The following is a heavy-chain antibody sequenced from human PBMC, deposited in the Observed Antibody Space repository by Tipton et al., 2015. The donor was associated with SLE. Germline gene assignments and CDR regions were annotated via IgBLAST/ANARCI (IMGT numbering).Heavy chain of an antibody. CDR2: TYAGGSET. Sequence: QSGAEVKKPGESLRISCKGSGYIFTNFWIGWVRQMPGKGLEWMGFTYAGGSETRYSPSFQGQVTIFADKSLSTAYLQWDSLKASDSAMYYCARHWDIVLTNRFYYYGMDVWGQGTAVTVSS. CDR1: GYIFTNFW. CDR3: ARHWDIVLTNRFYYYGMDV. D-gene: IGHD2-15*01. V-gene: IGHV5-51*01. J-gene: IGHJ6*02.